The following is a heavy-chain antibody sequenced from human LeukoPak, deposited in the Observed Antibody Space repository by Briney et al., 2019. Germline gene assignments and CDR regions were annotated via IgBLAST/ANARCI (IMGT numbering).Heavy chain of an antibody. CDR2: ISYDGNNK. D-gene: IGHD3-22*01. V-gene: IGHV3-30*04. CDR1: GFTFSSYA. Sequence: GGSLRLSCAASGFTFSSYAMHWVRQAPGKGLEWVAVISYDGNNKYYADSVKGRFTISRDNSKNTLDLQMNSLRAEGTAVYYCARARDYYDSSGYYLDYWGQGTLVTVSS. CDR3: ARARDYYDSSGYYLDY. J-gene: IGHJ4*02.